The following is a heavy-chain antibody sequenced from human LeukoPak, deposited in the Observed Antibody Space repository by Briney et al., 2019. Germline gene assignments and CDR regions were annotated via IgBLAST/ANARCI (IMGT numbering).Heavy chain of an antibody. CDR3: ARDLAGVVGVTAWFDP. Sequence: EASVRVSCKASAYTFTSYAISWVRQAPGQGLKWMGWISASNGNTNYAQKLHGRVTMTTDTSTNTVYMELRSLRFDDTAVYYCARDLAGVVGVTAWFDPWGQGTLVTVSS. D-gene: IGHD1-26*01. CDR2: ISASNGNT. CDR1: AYTFTSYA. V-gene: IGHV1-18*01. J-gene: IGHJ5*02.